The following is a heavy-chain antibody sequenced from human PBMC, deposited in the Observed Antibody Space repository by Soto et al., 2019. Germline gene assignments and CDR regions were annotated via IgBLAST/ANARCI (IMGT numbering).Heavy chain of an antibody. Sequence: GGSLRLSCAASGFTFSSYGMHWVRRAPGKGLEWVAVIWYDGSNKYYADSVKGRFTISRDNSKNTLYLQMNSLRAEDTAVYYCASGPLKEIFYYYGMDVWGQGTTVTVSS. CDR2: IWYDGSNK. CDR1: GFTFSSYG. CDR3: ASGPLKEIFYYYGMDV. D-gene: IGHD3-9*01. V-gene: IGHV3-33*01. J-gene: IGHJ6*02.